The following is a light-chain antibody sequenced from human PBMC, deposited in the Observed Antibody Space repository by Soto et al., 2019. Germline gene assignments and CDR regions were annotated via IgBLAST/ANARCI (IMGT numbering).Light chain of an antibody. Sequence: EIELTQSPGTLSSSPGERATISCRASQSVSSSYFAWYQQTPGQAHRLLIYGACSRATGIPDRCSGSACGTVFTPIISRLAPEVFAVYCCQHYGCSAFFGQGTRLEIK. CDR3: QHYGCSAF. V-gene: IGKV3-20*01. J-gene: IGKJ5*01. CDR1: QSVSSSY. CDR2: GAC.